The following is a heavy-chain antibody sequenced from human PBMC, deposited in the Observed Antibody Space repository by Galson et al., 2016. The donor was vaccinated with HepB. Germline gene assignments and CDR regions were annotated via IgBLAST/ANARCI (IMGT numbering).Heavy chain of an antibody. V-gene: IGHV1-69*13. Sequence: SVKVSCKASGGTFSNSGFTWVRKAPGQGLEWMGGIIPVFATANYAEKFQGRVTITADQSTSTAYMDLSSLRSEDTAVYYCATSTVTTFSYYYYGMAVWGQGTTVTVSS. D-gene: IGHD4-17*01. J-gene: IGHJ6*02. CDR2: IIPVFATA. CDR1: GGTFSNSG. CDR3: ATSTVTTFSYYYYGMAV.